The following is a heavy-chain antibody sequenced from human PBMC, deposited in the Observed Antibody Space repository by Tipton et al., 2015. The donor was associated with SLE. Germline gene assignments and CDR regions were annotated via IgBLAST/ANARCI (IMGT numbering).Heavy chain of an antibody. J-gene: IGHJ4*02. V-gene: IGHV3-48*01. Sequence: SLRLSCAASGFTFNSYSMNWVRQAPGKGLQWVSYISSSSSTIYYADSVKGRFTISRDSAKNSLFLQMNSLRAEDTAVYYCAPRGGNGPFDYWGQGTLVTVSS. D-gene: IGHD4-23*01. CDR1: GFTFNSYS. CDR3: APRGGNGPFDY. CDR2: ISSSSSTI.